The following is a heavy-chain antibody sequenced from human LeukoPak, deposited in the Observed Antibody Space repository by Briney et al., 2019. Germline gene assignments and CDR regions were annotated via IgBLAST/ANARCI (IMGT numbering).Heavy chain of an antibody. CDR1: GYTFPNYG. D-gene: IGHD6-13*01. V-gene: IGHV1-18*01. CDR3: ASAHLSIEATGTRY. CDR2: ISTYNGDT. Sequence: ASVTVSCKASGYTFPNYGISWVRQAPGQGLEWMGWISTYNGDTNYAQKLQGRVTMTTDTSTNTAYMELRSLRSDDTAVYYCASAHLSIEATGTRYWGQGTLVTVSS. J-gene: IGHJ4*02.